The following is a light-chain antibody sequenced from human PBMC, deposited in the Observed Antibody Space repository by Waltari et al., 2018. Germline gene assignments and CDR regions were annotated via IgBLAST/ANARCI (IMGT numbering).Light chain of an antibody. V-gene: IGKV1-9*01. CDR3: QQLTSYPLT. CDR1: QGIGTY. J-gene: IGKJ4*01. CDR2: AAS. Sequence: DIQLTQSPSFLSASVGDRVSITCRASQGIGTYLAWYQQRPGMDPNLLIYAASTLQSGVPSRFSGSGSGTEFTLTISSLQPEDFATYYCQQLTSYPLTFGGGTRVEIK.